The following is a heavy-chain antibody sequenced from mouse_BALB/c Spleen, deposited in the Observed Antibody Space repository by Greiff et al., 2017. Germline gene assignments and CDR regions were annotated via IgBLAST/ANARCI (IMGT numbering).Heavy chain of an antibody. CDR3: ARDLLPGAMDY. Sequence: VMLVESGPGLVAPSQSLSITCTVSGFSLTSYGVHWVRQPPGKGLEWLGVIWAGGSTNYNSALMSRLSISKDNSKSQVFLKMNSLQTDDTAMYYCARDLLPGAMDYWGQGTSVTVSS. D-gene: IGHD2-10*01. J-gene: IGHJ4*01. CDR1: GFSLTSYG. V-gene: IGHV2-9*02. CDR2: IWAGGST.